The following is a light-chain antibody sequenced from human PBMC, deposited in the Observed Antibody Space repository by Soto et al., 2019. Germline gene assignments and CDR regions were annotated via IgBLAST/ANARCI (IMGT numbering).Light chain of an antibody. V-gene: IGLV2-14*03. J-gene: IGLJ3*02. CDR2: DVS. CDR3: SSFTSSSTPWV. CDR1: SSDVGGYNY. Sequence: QSAPTQPASVSGSPGQSITISCTGTSSDVGGYNYVSWYQQYPGKAPKLMIYDVSNRPSGVSNRFSGSKSGSTASLTISGLQADDEADYYCSSFTSSSTPWVFGGGTQLTVL.